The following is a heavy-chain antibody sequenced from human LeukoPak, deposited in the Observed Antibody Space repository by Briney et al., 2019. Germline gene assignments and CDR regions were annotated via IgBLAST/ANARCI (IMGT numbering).Heavy chain of an antibody. J-gene: IGHJ6*02. Sequence: SETLSLTCTVSGGSISSDYWSWIRQPPRKGLEWIGYIYYSGSTNYNPSLKSRVTISVDTSKNQFSLKLSSVTAADTAVYYCARGDPDYYYYYGMDVWGQGTTVTVSS. CDR3: ARGDPDYYYYYGMDV. CDR2: IYYSGST. CDR1: GGSISSDY. V-gene: IGHV4-59*01.